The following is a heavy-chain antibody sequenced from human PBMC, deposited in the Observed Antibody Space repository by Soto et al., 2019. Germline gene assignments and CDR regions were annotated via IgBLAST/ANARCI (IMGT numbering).Heavy chain of an antibody. Sequence: PSETLSLTCTVSGGSMSSSSYYWGWIRQPPGKGLEWIANMYFSGFYSGSTSYNPSLKSRVTISVDTSKNQFSPQVSSVTAADTAVDYCARGFDIFTFGVCLGYWGQGTLVTAPQ. CDR1: GGSMSSSSYY. CDR2: MYFSGFYSGST. D-gene: IGHD3-9*01. J-gene: IGHJ4*01. V-gene: IGHV4-39*01. CDR3: ARGFDIFTFGVCLGY.